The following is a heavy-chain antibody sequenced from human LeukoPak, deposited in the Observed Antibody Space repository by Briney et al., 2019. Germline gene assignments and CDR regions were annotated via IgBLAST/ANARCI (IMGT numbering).Heavy chain of an antibody. CDR1: GFTFSSYG. J-gene: IGHJ3*02. Sequence: GRSLRLSCAASGFTFSSYGMHWVRQAPGKGLEWVAVIWYDGSNKYYADSVKGRFTISRDNSKNTLYLQMNSLRAEDTAVYYCAKARRPIVGATYACDIWGQGTMVTVSS. D-gene: IGHD1-26*01. CDR2: IWYDGSNK. CDR3: AKARRPIVGATYACDI. V-gene: IGHV3-33*06.